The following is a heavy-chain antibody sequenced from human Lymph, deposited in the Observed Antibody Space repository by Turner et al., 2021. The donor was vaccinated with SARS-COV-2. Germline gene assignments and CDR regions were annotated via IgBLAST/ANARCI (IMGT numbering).Heavy chain of an antibody. CDR2: SSVYNGNT. CDR1: GYTFTSYG. V-gene: IGHV1-18*01. D-gene: IGHD6-19*01. Sequence: QVQLVQSGAEVTKPGASVTVSCKASGYTFTSYGISWVRQAPGQGLEWMGWSSVYNGNTNYAQKLQGRVTMTTDTSTSTAYMELRSLRSDDTAVYYCARFTASIEVTGRYFDYWGQGTLVTVSS. CDR3: ARFTASIEVTGRYFDY. J-gene: IGHJ4*02.